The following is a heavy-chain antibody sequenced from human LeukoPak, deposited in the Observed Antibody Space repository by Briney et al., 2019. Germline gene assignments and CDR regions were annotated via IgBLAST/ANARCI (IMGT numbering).Heavy chain of an antibody. CDR3: ARGSYYLYY. Sequence: GGSLRLSCAASGFTFSGYSMNWVRQAPGKGLEWVANIKQDGSEKYYVDSVKGRFTISRDNAKNSLYLQMNSLRAEDTAVYYCARGSYYLYYWGQGTLVTVSS. J-gene: IGHJ4*02. V-gene: IGHV3-7*01. CDR2: IKQDGSEK. D-gene: IGHD3-10*01. CDR1: GFTFSGYS.